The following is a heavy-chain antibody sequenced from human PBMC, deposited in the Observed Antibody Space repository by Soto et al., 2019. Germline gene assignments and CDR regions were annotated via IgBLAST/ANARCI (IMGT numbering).Heavy chain of an antibody. V-gene: IGHV5-51*01. J-gene: IGHJ3*02. D-gene: IGHD5-12*01. CDR2: IYPGDSDS. CDR1: GNSLTTYF. CDR3: ARSRVSTPRLEDPFDI. Sequence: ALKSSSTGSGNSLTTYFIGSVRQKPGKGLEWMGIIYPGDSDSRYSPVFQGQVTISADKSINTAYLQWTSLKASDTAIYYCARSRVSTPRLEDPFDIWGQGTRVTVSS.